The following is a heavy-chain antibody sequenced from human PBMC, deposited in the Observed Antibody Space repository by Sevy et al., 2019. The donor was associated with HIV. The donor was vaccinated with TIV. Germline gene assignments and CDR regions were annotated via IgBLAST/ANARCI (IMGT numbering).Heavy chain of an antibody. CDR3: VRGLQTHCDRTACPIDY. Sequence: GGSLRLSCAASGFTFSGSDMHWVRQVKGKGLEWISSIGTLADTFSADSVKGRFTISRDNAQSYLYLHMSSLKVGDTALYFCVRGLQTHCDRTACPIDYWGQGTLVTVSS. CDR1: GFTFSGSD. CDR2: IGTLADT. D-gene: IGHD2-21*01. V-gene: IGHV3-13*01. J-gene: IGHJ4*02.